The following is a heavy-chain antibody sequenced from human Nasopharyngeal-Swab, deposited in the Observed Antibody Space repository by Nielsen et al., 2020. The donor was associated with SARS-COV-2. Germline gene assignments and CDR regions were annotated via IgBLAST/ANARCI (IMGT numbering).Heavy chain of an antibody. V-gene: IGHV3-21*04. CDR3: ARAPNYILYYFDY. Sequence: GGSLRLSCAASGLTFSSYSMNWVRQAPGKGLEWVSSISSSSSYIYYADSVKGRFTISRDNAKNSLYLQMNSLRAEDTAVYYCARAPNYILYYFDYWGQGTLVTVSS. CDR1: GLTFSSYS. CDR2: ISSSSSYI. J-gene: IGHJ4*02. D-gene: IGHD3-10*01.